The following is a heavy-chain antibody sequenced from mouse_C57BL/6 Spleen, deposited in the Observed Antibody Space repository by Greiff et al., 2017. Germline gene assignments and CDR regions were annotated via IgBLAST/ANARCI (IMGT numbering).Heavy chain of an antibody. CDR2: ISRGSSTL. V-gene: IGHV5-17*01. CDR3: SRGSNRWYFDV. J-gene: IGHJ1*03. Sequence: EVKLMESGGGLVKPGGSLKLSCAASGFTFSDYGMHWVRQAPEKGLEWVAYISRGSSTLYYAETVTGRFTISRDNAKNTLFLQMTSRRSEDTAMYYWSRGSNRWYFDVWGTGTTVTVSS. CDR1: GFTFSDYG. D-gene: IGHD2-5*01.